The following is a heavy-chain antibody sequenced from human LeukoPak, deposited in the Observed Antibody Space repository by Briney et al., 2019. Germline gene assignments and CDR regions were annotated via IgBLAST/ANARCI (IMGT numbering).Heavy chain of an antibody. D-gene: IGHD1-26*01. Sequence: PSETLSLTCTVSGYSISSGYYWGWLRQPPGKGLGWIGSIYHSGSTYYNPSLKSRVTISVDTSKNQFSLKLSSVTAADTAVYYCAREFGAPFHLSGSYPERPGYWGQGTLVTVSS. CDR2: IYHSGST. CDR3: AREFGAPFHLSGSYPERPGY. J-gene: IGHJ4*02. CDR1: GYSISSGYY. V-gene: IGHV4-38-2*02.